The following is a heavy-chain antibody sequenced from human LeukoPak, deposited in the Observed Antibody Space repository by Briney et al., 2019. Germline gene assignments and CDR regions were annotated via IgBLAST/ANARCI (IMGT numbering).Heavy chain of an antibody. CDR3: ARGPRAPTYYYDSSGYQIPNWYFDL. J-gene: IGHJ2*01. D-gene: IGHD3-22*01. CDR1: GFTFSSYA. CDR2: ISGSGGST. Sequence: GGSLRLSCAASGFTFSSYAMSWVRQAPGKGLEWVSAISGSGGSTYYADSVKGRFTISRDNSKNTLYLQMNSLRAEDTAVYYCARGPRAPTYYYDSSGYQIPNWYFDLWGRGTLVTVSS. V-gene: IGHV3-23*01.